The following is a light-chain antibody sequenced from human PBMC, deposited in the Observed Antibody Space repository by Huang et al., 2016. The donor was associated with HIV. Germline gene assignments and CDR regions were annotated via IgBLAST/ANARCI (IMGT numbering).Light chain of an antibody. Sequence: IQLTQSPSSLSASVGDRVTIPCRASQGIRSSLAWYQQKPGQAPNLLIYTASTLQSGVPSRFSGSGSGTDFTLTITSLQPEDFATYYCQQLNGFPPTFGGGTRVEIK. CDR3: QQLNGFPPT. CDR2: TAS. J-gene: IGKJ4*01. CDR1: QGIRSS. V-gene: IGKV1-9*01.